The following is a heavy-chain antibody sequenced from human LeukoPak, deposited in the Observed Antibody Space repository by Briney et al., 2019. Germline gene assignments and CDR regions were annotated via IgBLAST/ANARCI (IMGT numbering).Heavy chain of an antibody. D-gene: IGHD2-2*01. CDR3: AKEGCSATNCYINC. CDR1: GFTFSINW. V-gene: IGHV3-23*01. J-gene: IGHJ4*02. Sequence: GGSLRLSCAASGFTFSINWMTWVRQVPGKGLQWVSRINDGGGGTSYADSVKGRFTISRDNSKNMLYLQMDSLRAEDTALYHCAKEGCSATNCYINCWGQGTLVTVSS. CDR2: INDGGGGT.